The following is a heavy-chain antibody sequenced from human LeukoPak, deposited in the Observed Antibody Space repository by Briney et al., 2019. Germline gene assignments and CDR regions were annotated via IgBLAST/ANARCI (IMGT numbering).Heavy chain of an antibody. D-gene: IGHD6-13*01. V-gene: IGHV3-53*01. CDR2: IYGGVSA. J-gene: IGHJ4*02. CDR3: ARSDGIAAAGPFDY. Sequence: GRSLRLSCAVSGFTFSSYGMHWVRQAPGKGLEWVSVIYGGVSASYADSVKGRFTISRDNSKNTLYLQMNSLRAEDTALYYCARSDGIAAAGPFDYWGQGTLVTVSS. CDR1: GFTFSSYG.